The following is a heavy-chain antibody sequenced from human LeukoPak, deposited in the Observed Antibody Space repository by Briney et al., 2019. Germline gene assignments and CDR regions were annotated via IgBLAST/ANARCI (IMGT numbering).Heavy chain of an antibody. CDR1: GGSFSGYY. CDR2: INHSGST. D-gene: IGHD3-10*01. J-gene: IGHJ4*02. V-gene: IGHV4-34*01. CDR3: ARVGGYYFDY. Sequence: SETLSLTCAVYGGSFSGYYWSWIRQPPGKGLEWVGEINHSGSTNYNPSLKSRVTISVDTSKNQFSLTLSSVTAADTAVYYCARVGGYYFDYWGQGTLVTVSS.